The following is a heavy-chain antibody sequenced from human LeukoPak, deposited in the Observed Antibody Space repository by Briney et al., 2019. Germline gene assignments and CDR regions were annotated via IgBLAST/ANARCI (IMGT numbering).Heavy chain of an antibody. CDR1: GRSISSDLYY. J-gene: IGHJ5*02. CDR3: ARGDLKSDWFDP. D-gene: IGHD3-3*01. V-gene: IGHV4-61*02. CDR2: FYNSGRT. Sequence: SQTLSLTCTVSGRSISSDLYYWNWIRQPAGKGLEWIGRFYNSGRTNFNPSLKSRVTISADTSKNQFSLKLRSVTAADTAVYYCARGDLKSDWFDPWGQGTLVIVST.